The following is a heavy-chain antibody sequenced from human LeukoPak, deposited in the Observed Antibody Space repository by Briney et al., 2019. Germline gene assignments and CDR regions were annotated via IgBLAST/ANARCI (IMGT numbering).Heavy chain of an antibody. Sequence: GGSLRLSCAASGFTFSSYEMNWVRQAPGKGLEGVSYISSSGSTIYYADSVKGRFTISRDNAKNSLYLQMNSRRAEDTAVYYCARQAAGYSLELDYWGQGTLVTVSS. J-gene: IGHJ4*02. V-gene: IGHV3-48*03. CDR1: GFTFSSYE. D-gene: IGHD3-9*01. CDR2: ISSSGSTI. CDR3: ARQAAGYSLELDY.